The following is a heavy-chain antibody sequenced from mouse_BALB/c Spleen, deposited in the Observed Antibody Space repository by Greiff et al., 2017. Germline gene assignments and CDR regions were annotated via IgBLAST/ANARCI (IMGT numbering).Heavy chain of an antibody. Sequence: DVMLVESGGGLVKPGGSLKLSCAASGFTFSDYYMYWVRQTPEKRLEWVATISDGGSYTYYPDSVKGRFTISRDNAKNNLYLQMSSLKSEDTAMYYCARALSGTRAWFAYWGQGTLVTVSA. J-gene: IGHJ3*01. D-gene: IGHD4-1*01. CDR1: GFTFSDYY. CDR2: ISDGGSYT. CDR3: ARALSGTRAWFAY. V-gene: IGHV5-4*02.